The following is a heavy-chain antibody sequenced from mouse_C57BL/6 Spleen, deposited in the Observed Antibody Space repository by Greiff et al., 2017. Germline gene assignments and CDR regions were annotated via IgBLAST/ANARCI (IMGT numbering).Heavy chain of an antibody. D-gene: IGHD4-1*02. CDR1: GYTFTSYW. Sequence: QVQLQQPGTELVKPGASVKLSCKASGYTFTSYWMHWVKQRPGQGLEWIGNINPSNGGTNYNEKFKSKATLTVDKSSSTAYVQLSSLTSEDSAVYYCARPQLGRRYFDYWGQGTTLTVSS. J-gene: IGHJ2*01. CDR3: ARPQLGRRYFDY. V-gene: IGHV1-53*01. CDR2: INPSNGGT.